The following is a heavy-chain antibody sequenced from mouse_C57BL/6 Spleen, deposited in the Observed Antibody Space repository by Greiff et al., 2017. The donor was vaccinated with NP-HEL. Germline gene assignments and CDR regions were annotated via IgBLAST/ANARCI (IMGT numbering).Heavy chain of an antibody. V-gene: IGHV5-17*01. CDR2: ISSGSSTI. J-gene: IGHJ4*01. Sequence: EVKLVESGGGLVKPGGSLKLSCAASGFTFSDYGMHWVRQAPEKGLEWVAYISSGSSTIYYADTVKGRFTISRDNAKNTLFLQMTSLRSEDTAMYYCATTVPYYAMDYWGQGTSVTVSS. D-gene: IGHD1-1*01. CDR3: ATTVPYYAMDY. CDR1: GFTFSDYG.